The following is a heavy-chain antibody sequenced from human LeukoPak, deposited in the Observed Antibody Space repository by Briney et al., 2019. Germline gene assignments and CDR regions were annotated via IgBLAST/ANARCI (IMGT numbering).Heavy chain of an antibody. V-gene: IGHV3-48*01. D-gene: IGHD5-24*01. Sequence: GGSLRLFCAASGFTFSDYSMNWVRQAPGKGLEWISYIGIDSGNTNYADSVKGRFTISGDKAKNSLYLQMNSLRVEDTAVYYCARDYKYAFDNWGQGTLVTVSP. CDR3: ARDYKYAFDN. CDR1: GFTFSDYS. J-gene: IGHJ4*02. CDR2: IGIDSGNT.